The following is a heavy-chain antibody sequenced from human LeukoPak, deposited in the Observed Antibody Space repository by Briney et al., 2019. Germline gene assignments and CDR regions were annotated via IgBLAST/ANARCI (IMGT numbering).Heavy chain of an antibody. CDR3: ARGGGLRAYYFDY. CDR2: ISYDGSNK. Sequence: GGSLRLSCAASGFTFSSYAMHWVRRAPGKGLEWVAVISYDGSNKYYADSVKGRFTISRDNSKNTLYLQMNSLRAEDTAVYYCARGGGLRAYYFDYWGQGTLVTVSS. CDR1: GFTFSSYA. J-gene: IGHJ4*02. D-gene: IGHD5-24*01. V-gene: IGHV3-30*04.